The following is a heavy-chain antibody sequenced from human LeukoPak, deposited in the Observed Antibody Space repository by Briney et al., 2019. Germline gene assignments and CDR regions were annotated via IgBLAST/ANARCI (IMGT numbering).Heavy chain of an antibody. CDR3: ARDETILWFDY. CDR2: ISSSSSYI. CDR1: GFTLSSYS. D-gene: IGHD3-9*01. Sequence: GGSLRLSCAASGFTLSSYSMNWVRQAPGKGLEWVSSISSSSSYIYYADSVKGRFTISRDNAKNSLYLQMNSLRAEDTAVYYCARDETILWFDYWGQGTLVTVSS. V-gene: IGHV3-21*01. J-gene: IGHJ5*01.